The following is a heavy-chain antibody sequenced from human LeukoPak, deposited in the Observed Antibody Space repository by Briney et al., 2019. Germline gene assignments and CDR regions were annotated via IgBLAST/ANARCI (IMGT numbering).Heavy chain of an antibody. D-gene: IGHD3-10*01. V-gene: IGHV3-30*02. J-gene: IGHJ4*02. Sequence: HSGGSLRLSCAASGFTFSSYGMHWVRQAPGKGLEWVAFIRYDGSNKYYADSVKGRFTISRDNSKNTLYLQMNSLRAEDTAVYYCAKGDYYGSGSYSYYFDYWGQGTLVTVSS. CDR2: IRYDGSNK. CDR3: AKGDYYGSGSYSYYFDY. CDR1: GFTFSSYG.